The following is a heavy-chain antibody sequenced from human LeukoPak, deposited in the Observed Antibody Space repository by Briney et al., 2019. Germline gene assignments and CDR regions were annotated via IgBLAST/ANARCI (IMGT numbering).Heavy chain of an antibody. CDR1: GFTFSSYG. V-gene: IGHV3-48*01. CDR2: ISSSSSTI. Sequence: PGGSLRLSCAASGFTFSSYGMTWVRQAPGKGLEWVSYISSSSSTIYYADSVKGRFTISRDNSKNTLYLQMNSLRAEDTAVYYCARRWYFDYWGQGTLVTVSS. D-gene: IGHD6-13*01. J-gene: IGHJ4*02. CDR3: ARRWYFDY.